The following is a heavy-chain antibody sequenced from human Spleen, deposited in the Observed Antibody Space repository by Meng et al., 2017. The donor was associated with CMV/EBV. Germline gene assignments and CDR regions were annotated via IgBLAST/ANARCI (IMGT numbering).Heavy chain of an antibody. D-gene: IGHD2-21*01. CDR2: IRYDGSNK. V-gene: IGHV3-30*02. CDR1: GFTFSSYG. CDR3: AKDAGIVVVIATPGLMDV. J-gene: IGHJ6*02. Sequence: GESLKISCAASGFTFSSYGMHWVRQAPGKGLEWVAFIRYDGSNKYYADSVKGRFTISRDNSKNTLYLQMNSLRAEDTAVYYRAKDAGIVVVIATPGLMDVWGQGTTVTVSS.